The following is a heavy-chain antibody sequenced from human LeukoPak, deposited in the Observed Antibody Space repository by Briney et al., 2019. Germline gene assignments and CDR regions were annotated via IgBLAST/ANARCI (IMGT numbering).Heavy chain of an antibody. Sequence: GGSLRLSCAASGFTFRNYWLSWLRQAPGRGLEWVANIKQDGSEKYYVDSVKGRFTISRDNAKNSLYLRMNSLRAEDTAVYYCARDYRGYRAPYYFDYWGQGTLVTVSS. CDR2: IKQDGSEK. J-gene: IGHJ4*02. CDR3: ARDYRGYRAPYYFDY. CDR1: GFTFRNYW. V-gene: IGHV3-7*01. D-gene: IGHD2-15*01.